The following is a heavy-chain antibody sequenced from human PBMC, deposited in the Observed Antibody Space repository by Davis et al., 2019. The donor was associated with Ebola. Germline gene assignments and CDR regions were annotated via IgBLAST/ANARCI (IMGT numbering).Heavy chain of an antibody. J-gene: IGHJ5*02. CDR2: IYYSGST. CDR1: GGSISSYY. CDR3: ARHLYGRDQFDP. V-gene: IGHV4-39*01. D-gene: IGHD3-10*01. Sequence: SETLSLTCTVSGGSISSYYWGWIRQPPGKGLEWIGSIYYSGSTYYNPSLKSRVTISVDTSKNQFSLKLSSVTAADTAVYYCARHLYGRDQFDPWGQGTLVTVSS.